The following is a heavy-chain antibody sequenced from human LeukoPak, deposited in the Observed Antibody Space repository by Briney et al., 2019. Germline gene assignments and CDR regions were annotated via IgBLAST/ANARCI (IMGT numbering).Heavy chain of an antibody. Sequence: GGSLRLSGAASGFTFSSYSMNWVRRAPGKGLEWVSSISSSSSYIYYADSVKGRFTISRDNAKNSLYLQMNSLRAEDTAVYYCARERLAAMGWFDPWGQGTLVTVSS. V-gene: IGHV3-21*01. CDR1: GFTFSSYS. CDR2: ISSSSSYI. J-gene: IGHJ5*02. CDR3: ARERLAAMGWFDP. D-gene: IGHD6-25*01.